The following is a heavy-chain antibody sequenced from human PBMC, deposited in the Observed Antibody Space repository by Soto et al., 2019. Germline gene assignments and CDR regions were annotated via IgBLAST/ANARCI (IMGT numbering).Heavy chain of an antibody. CDR2: ISAYNGNT. J-gene: IGHJ4*02. D-gene: IGHD2-15*01. CDR1: GYTFTSYA. CDR3: ARGVPDCSGGSCSLYY. V-gene: IGHV1-18*01. Sequence: ASVKVSCKASGYTFTSYAMHWVRQAPGQRLEWMGWISAYNGNTNYAQKLQGRVTMTTDTSTSTAYMELRSLRSDDTAVYYCARGVPDCSGGSCSLYYWGQGTLVTVSS.